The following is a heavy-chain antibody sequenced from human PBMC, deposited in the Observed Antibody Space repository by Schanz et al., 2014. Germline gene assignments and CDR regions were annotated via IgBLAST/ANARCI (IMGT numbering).Heavy chain of an antibody. CDR3: ARSMIIVDKAFDY. Sequence: QVQLQESGPGLVRPSQTLSLTCTVSGDSISSGSYYWSWIRQHPGKGLEWIGYIYFNGITYYKPSLKARLIISVDTSKNQFSLKLSSVTAADTAVYYCARSMIIVDKAFDYWGQGTLVTVSS. V-gene: IGHV4-31*03. J-gene: IGHJ4*02. D-gene: IGHD3-22*01. CDR1: GDSISSGSYY. CDR2: IYFNGIT.